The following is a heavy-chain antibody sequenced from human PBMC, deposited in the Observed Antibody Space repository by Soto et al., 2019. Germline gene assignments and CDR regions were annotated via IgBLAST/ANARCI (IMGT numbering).Heavy chain of an antibody. CDR1: GYTLTELS. V-gene: IGHV1-24*01. J-gene: IGHJ4*02. Sequence: GASVKVSCKVSGYTLTELSMHWVRQAPGKGLEWMGGFDPEDGETIYAQKFQGRVTMTEDTSTDTAYMELSSLRSEDTAVYYCATAALITMVRGVFDYWGQGTLVTVSS. D-gene: IGHD3-10*01. CDR3: ATAALITMVRGVFDY. CDR2: FDPEDGET.